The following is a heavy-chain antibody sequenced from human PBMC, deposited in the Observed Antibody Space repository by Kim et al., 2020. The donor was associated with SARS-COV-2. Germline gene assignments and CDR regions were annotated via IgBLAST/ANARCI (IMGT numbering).Heavy chain of an antibody. J-gene: IGHJ4*02. CDR2: ST. D-gene: IGHD2-15*01. CDR3: ARLGIWDGLAA. Sequence: STNHTPSLKSRVTLAVDTSKNQVSLRLRSVTAADTSLYYCARLGIWDGLAAWGQGTLVTVSS. V-gene: IGHV4-39*01.